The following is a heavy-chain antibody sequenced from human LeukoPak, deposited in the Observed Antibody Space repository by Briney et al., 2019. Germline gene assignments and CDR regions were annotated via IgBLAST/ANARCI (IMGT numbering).Heavy chain of an antibody. CDR3: ARSIPYYYDSSGYYYGY. V-gene: IGHV4-34*01. D-gene: IGHD3-22*01. CDR2: INHSGST. J-gene: IGHJ4*02. CDR1: GGSFSGYY. Sequence: SETLSLTCAAYGGSFSGYYWSWFRQPPGKGLVWIGEINHSGSTNYNPSLKSRVTISVDTSKNQFSLKLSSVTAADTAVYYCARSIPYYYDSSGYYYGYWGQGTLVTVSS.